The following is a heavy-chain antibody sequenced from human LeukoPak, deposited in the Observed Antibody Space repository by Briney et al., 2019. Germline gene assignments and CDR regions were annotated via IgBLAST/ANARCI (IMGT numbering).Heavy chain of an antibody. CDR3: ASVGYYESSGYYEY. CDR1: GYTLTDYY. Sequence: GASVKVSCKASGYTLTDYYMHWVRRAPGQGLEWMGRINPNSGGTNYAQKFQGRVTMTRDTTISTVYMELSRLRSDDTAVYYCASVGYYESSGYYEYWGQGTLVTVSS. J-gene: IGHJ4*02. V-gene: IGHV1-2*06. D-gene: IGHD3-22*01. CDR2: INPNSGGT.